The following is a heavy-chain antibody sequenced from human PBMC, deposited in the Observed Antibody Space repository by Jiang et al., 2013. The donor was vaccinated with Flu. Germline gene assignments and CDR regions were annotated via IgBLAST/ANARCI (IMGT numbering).Heavy chain of an antibody. J-gene: IGHJ4*02. CDR3: AKIPDCSGGRCNDY. CDR1: GFTFRTYA. CDR2: ISGSGGDT. Sequence: VQLLESGGGLVQPGGSLRLSCAASGFTFRTYAMSWVRQAPGKGLEWVSGISGSGGDTYYADSVKGRFTISRDNSKSTLYLQMNSLRAEDTAMYYCAKIPDCSGGRCNDYWGQGTLVTVSS. D-gene: IGHD2-15*01. V-gene: IGHV3-23*01.